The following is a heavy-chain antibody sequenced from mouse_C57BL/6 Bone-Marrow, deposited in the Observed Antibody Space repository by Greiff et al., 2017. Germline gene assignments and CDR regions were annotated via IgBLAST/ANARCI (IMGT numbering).Heavy chain of an antibody. D-gene: IGHD1-1*02. CDR3: ARGHMDNKSAMDY. J-gene: IGHJ4*01. Sequence: VQLQQSVAELVRPGASVKLSCTASGFNIKNTYMHWVKQRPEQGLEWIGRIDPANGNTKYAPKFQGKATLTVDTSSTTAYMQLSSLTSENTAIYYGARGHMDNKSAMDYWGQGTSVTVSS. V-gene: IGHV14-3*01. CDR2: IDPANGNT. CDR1: GFNIKNTY.